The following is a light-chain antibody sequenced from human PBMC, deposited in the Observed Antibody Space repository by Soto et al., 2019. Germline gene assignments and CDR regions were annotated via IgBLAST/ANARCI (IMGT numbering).Light chain of an antibody. J-gene: IGLJ1*01. CDR2: EVS. Sequence: QSVLTQPASVSGSPGQSLTFSCTGTSSDIGGYNYVSWYQQHPGKAPKLMIYEVSNRPSGVSDRFSGSKSGNTASLTISGLQAEDEADYYCTSYTSSTTNYVFGTGTKLTVL. V-gene: IGLV2-14*01. CDR1: SSDIGGYNY. CDR3: TSYTSSTTNYV.